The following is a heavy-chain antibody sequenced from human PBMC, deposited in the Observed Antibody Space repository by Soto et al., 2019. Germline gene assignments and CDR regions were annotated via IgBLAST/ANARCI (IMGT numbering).Heavy chain of an antibody. CDR2: IWSDGSNK. Sequence: QVQLVESGGGVVQPGRSLRLACVASGLKFSTYGMHWVRQAPGKGLEWVAVIWSDGSNKYYTHSVKGRFTISRDNSKNTLYLQMSSLRVEDTAIYYCARGGLGWFADLPADWGQGTLVIVSS. CDR1: GLKFSTYG. J-gene: IGHJ4*02. D-gene: IGHD3-10*01. CDR3: ARGGLGWFADLPAD. V-gene: IGHV3-33*01.